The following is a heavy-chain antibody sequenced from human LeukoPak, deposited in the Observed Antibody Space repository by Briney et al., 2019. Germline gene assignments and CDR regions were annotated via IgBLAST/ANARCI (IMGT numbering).Heavy chain of an antibody. CDR3: ARGWGDCVMLNCYTGGDVFAI. D-gene: IGHD3-16*01. Sequence: GGSLRLSCAASGFTFSYYCMSWVRQAPGKGLEWVANIKQDGSENYYVDSLKSRFTISRADAKTSLYLQMPSLRAEETAVYYRARGWGDCVMLNCYTGGDVFAIWGQGTMVTVSS. CDR2: IKQDGSEN. V-gene: IGHV3-7*01. J-gene: IGHJ3*02. CDR1: GFTFSYYC.